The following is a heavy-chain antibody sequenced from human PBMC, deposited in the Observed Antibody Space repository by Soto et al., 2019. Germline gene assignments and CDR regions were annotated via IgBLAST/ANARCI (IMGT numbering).Heavy chain of an antibody. CDR3: ARVFSDSSSFFDP. D-gene: IGHD6-13*01. CDR2: MYNTGST. CDR1: GGSISGYY. Sequence: SETLSLTCTVSGGSISGYYWSWIRQPPGKGLEWIGYMYNTGSTVYNPSFKSRVTISVDTSKNQFSLKLNSVTAADTAVYYCARVFSDSSSFFDPWGQGTLVTVSS. V-gene: IGHV4-59*01. J-gene: IGHJ5*02.